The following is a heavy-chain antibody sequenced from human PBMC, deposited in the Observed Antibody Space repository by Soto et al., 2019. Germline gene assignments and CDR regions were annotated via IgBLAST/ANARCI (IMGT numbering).Heavy chain of an antibody. CDR1: AGPLRRDSR. J-gene: IGHJ3*02. CDR2: IYHSGST. CDR3: ARDLYDSSCYVISDAFSI. D-gene: IGHD3-22*01. V-gene: IGHV4-4*02. Sequence: CAVSAGPLRRDSRRLCLLFLQGKELEWIGEIYHSGSTNYNPSLKSRVTISVDKSKNQFSLKLSSVTAADTAVYYCARDLYDSSCYVISDAFSIWGQGTMVPGS.